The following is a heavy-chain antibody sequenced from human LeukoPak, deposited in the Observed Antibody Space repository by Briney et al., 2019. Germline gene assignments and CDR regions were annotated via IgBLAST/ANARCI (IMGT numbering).Heavy chain of an antibody. CDR1: GYTFTTYS. CDR3: ARDANYYGSGSYYNN. CDR2: INANNGDT. D-gene: IGHD3-10*01. J-gene: IGHJ4*02. V-gene: IGHV1-2*02. Sequence: ASVKVSCKASGYTFTTYSMNWVRQAPGQGLEWMGWINANNGDTNYAQKFQGRVTMTRDTSISTAYMELRSLRSDDTAVYYCARDANYYGSGSYYNNWGQGTLVTVSS.